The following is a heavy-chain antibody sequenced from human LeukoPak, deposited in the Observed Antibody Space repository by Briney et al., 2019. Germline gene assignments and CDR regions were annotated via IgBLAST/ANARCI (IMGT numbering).Heavy chain of an antibody. V-gene: IGHV4-59*12. CDR3: ARVMGGGYFDY. J-gene: IGHJ4*02. CDR2: LYYSGST. Sequence: PSETLSLTCTVSGGSISSYYWSWIRQPPGKGLEWIGSLYYSGSTYYNPSLKSRVTISVDTSKNLFSLKLSSVTAADTAVYYCARVMGGGYFDYWGQGTLVTVSS. D-gene: IGHD3-16*01. CDR1: GGSISSYY.